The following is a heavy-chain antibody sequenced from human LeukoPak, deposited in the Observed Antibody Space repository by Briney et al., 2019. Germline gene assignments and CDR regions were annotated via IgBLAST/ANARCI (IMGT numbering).Heavy chain of an antibody. Sequence: SETLSLTCTVSGGSVSSGSYYWSWIRQPPGKGLEWIGYIYYSGSTNYNPSLKSRVTISVDTTKNQFSLKLSSVTAADTAVYYCGRAQQGAAGGRYYYHGVDVWGQGTTVTVSS. V-gene: IGHV4-61*01. CDR3: GRAQQGAAGGRYYYHGVDV. CDR2: IYYSGST. D-gene: IGHD6-13*01. CDR1: GGSVSSGSYY. J-gene: IGHJ6*02.